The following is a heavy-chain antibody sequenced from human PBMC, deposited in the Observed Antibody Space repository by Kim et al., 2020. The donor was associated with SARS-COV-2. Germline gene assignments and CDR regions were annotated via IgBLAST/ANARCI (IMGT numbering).Heavy chain of an antibody. CDR3: AKDRFDDFWSGYSDGMDV. Sequence: GGSLRLSCAASGFTFDDYAMHWVRQAPGKGLEWVSLISGDGGSTYYADSVKGRFTISRDNSKNSLYLQMNSLRTEDTALYYCAKDRFDDFWSGYSDGMDVWGQGTTVTVS. V-gene: IGHV3-43*02. CDR2: ISGDGGST. CDR1: GFTFDDYA. D-gene: IGHD3-3*01. J-gene: IGHJ6*02.